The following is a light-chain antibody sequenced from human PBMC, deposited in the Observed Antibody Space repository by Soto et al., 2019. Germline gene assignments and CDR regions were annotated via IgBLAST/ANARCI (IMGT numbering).Light chain of an antibody. V-gene: IGLV1-40*01. CDR1: SSSIGAGYD. CDR2: DNT. J-gene: IGLJ1*01. CDR3: QSYDTSLRGGV. Sequence: QSVLTQPPSVSGAPGQRVTISCTGSSSSIGAGYDVHWYQHLPGRAPKLLIYDNTKRPSGVPDRFSASKSGTSASLAITGLQAEDEADYYCQSYDTSLRGGVFGTGTKVT.